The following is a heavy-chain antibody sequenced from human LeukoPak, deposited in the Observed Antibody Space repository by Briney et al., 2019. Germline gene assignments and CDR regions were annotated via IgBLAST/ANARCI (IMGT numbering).Heavy chain of an antibody. Sequence: KPLETLSLTCTVSGYSVSSGYSWGWIRQPPGKGLEWIGSIYHSGSTYYNPSLKSRVTISVDTSKNQFSLKLSSLTAADSAVYYCARAEGWQLDLLRYYFDYWGQGTLVTVSS. D-gene: IGHD6-6*01. V-gene: IGHV4-38-2*02. CDR3: ARAEGWQLDLLRYYFDY. CDR1: GYSVSSGYS. J-gene: IGHJ4*02. CDR2: IYHSGST.